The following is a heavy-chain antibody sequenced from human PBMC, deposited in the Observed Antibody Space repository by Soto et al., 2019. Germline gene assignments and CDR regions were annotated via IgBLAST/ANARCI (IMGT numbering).Heavy chain of an antibody. V-gene: IGHV4-39*01. CDR3: ARRYGWLYFDY. CDR1: GDSISSSNYF. Sequence: QLQLQESGPGLVKPWETLSLTCTVSGDSISSSNYFWGWIRQPPGKGLEWIWTIFYSGRTYYNPSLKSRVHISVDTSKNQFSLRLTSVTAADTALYYCARRYGWLYFDYWGQGSLVTVSS. J-gene: IGHJ4*02. CDR2: IFYSGRT. D-gene: IGHD6-19*01.